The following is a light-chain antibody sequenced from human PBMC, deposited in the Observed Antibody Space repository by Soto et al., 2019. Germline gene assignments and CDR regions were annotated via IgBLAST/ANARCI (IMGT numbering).Light chain of an antibody. V-gene: IGKV3-15*01. Sequence: EIEMTQAPTPPSLSPGERAPPSCRASQRVSRNLAWYQQKPGQAPRLLIYGASTRATGIPARFSGSGSGTEFTLTIGRLEPEDFAVYYCQQYGSSGTFGQGTKVDIK. CDR1: QRVSRN. CDR3: QQYGSSGT. CDR2: GAS. J-gene: IGKJ1*01.